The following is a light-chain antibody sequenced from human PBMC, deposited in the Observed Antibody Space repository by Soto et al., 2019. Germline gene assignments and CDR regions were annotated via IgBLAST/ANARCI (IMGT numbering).Light chain of an antibody. V-gene: IGLV1-40*01. Sequence: QSVLTQPPSVSGAPGQRVTISCTGSSSNIGAGFHVHWYQQLPGTAPKLLIYGNTNRPSGVPDRFSGSTSGTSASLAITGLQADDEADYYCQSYDSSLDVVFGGGTKLTVL. CDR3: QSYDSSLDVV. J-gene: IGLJ2*01. CDR1: SSNIGAGFH. CDR2: GNT.